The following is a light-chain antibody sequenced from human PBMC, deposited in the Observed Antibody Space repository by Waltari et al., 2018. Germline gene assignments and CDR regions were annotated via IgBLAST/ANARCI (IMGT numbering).Light chain of an antibody. CDR2: DVT. CDR1: SSDVGGYNY. CDR3: SSYTSSSTPL. J-gene: IGLJ2*01. V-gene: IGLV2-14*01. Sequence: QSALTQPASVSGSPGQSITISCTGTSSDVGGYNYVSWYQQHPGKAPKPMIFDVTERPSGVSIRFSGSKSGNTASRTISGLQAEDEADYYCSSYTSSSTPLFGGGTKLTVL.